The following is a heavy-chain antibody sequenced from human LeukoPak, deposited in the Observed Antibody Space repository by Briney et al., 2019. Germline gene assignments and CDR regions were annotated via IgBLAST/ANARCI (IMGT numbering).Heavy chain of an antibody. D-gene: IGHD6-6*01. CDR2: IMKDGGEK. CDR1: WFTFDTYW. Sequence: GGSLRLSCAASWFTFDTYWMSWVRQAPGKSLEWVANIMKDGGEKYYVDSVEGRFTISRDNAKNSLFLQMNGLRAEDTAVYYCARRGGSSSRRSPIDYWGQGTLVTVSS. V-gene: IGHV3-7*01. CDR3: ARRGGSSSRRSPIDY. J-gene: IGHJ4*02.